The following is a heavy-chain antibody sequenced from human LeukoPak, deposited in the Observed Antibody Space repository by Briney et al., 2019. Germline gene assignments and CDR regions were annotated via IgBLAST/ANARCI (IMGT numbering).Heavy chain of an antibody. V-gene: IGHV1-18*01. CDR3: AREGPISYYDFWSGYYPAWFDP. D-gene: IGHD3-3*01. Sequence: ASVKVSCKASGYTFTSYGISWVRQAPGQGLEWMGWISAYNGNTNNAQKLQGRVTMTTDTSTSTAYMELRSLRSDDTAVYYCAREGPISYYDFWSGYYPAWFDPWGQGTLVTVSS. CDR1: GYTFTSYG. J-gene: IGHJ5*02. CDR2: ISAYNGNT.